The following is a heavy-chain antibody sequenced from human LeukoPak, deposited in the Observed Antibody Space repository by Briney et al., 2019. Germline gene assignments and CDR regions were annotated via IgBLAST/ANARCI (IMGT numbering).Heavy chain of an antibody. CDR3: AKRGSPVGDY. Sequence: GGSLRLSCAASGFTFSSYAMSWVRQAPGKGLEWVSAISGSGGSTYYADSVKGRFTTSRDNSKNTLYLQMNSLSAEDTALYYCAKRGSPVGDYWGQGTLVTVSS. V-gene: IGHV3-23*01. CDR1: GFTFSSYA. CDR2: ISGSGGST. J-gene: IGHJ4*02. D-gene: IGHD2-15*01.